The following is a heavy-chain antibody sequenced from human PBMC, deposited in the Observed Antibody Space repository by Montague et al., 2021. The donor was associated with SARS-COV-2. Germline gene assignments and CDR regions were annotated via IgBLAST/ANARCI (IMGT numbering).Heavy chain of an antibody. D-gene: IGHD3-22*01. V-gene: IGHV4-34*01. CDR2: IKQSGST. Sequence: SETLSLTCAVYGGFFIDEHCCWICLPPAKGLELIGDIKQSGSTNYISSXXSRATITVDTSKNQFSLTLTSVTAADTAASFCARGHLSVSMIVVVFTSGAYYFDYWGQGAQVTVSS. CDR1: GGFFIDEH. J-gene: IGHJ4*02. CDR3: ARGHLSVSMIVVVFTSGAYYFDY.